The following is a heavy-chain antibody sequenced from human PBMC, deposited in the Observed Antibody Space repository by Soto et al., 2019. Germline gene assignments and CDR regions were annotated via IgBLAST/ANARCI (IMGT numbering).Heavy chain of an antibody. CDR3: AKDRDPDGVWDIDF. CDR2: INSYGSNT. J-gene: IGHJ4*02. V-gene: IGHV3-74*01. CDR1: GVSFSPDG. D-gene: IGHD3-16*01. Sequence: GGSLRLSCAASGVSFSPDGMHWVRQAAGKGLEWVSGINSYGSNTFYADSVKGRFTISRDQSKNALYLQMNSLRAEDTAVYYCAKDRDPDGVWDIDFWGQGTRVTVSS.